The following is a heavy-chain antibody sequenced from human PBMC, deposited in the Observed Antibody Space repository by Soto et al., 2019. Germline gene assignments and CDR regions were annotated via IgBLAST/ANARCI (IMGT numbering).Heavy chain of an antibody. CDR2: INHSGST. CDR1: GGSFSGYY. Sequence: SLTCAVYGGSFSGYYWSWIRQPPGKGLEWIGEINHSGSTNYNPSLKSRVTTSVDTSKNQFSLKLSSVTAADTAVYYCARVVSGSYLFDYWGQGTLVTVYS. J-gene: IGHJ4*02. V-gene: IGHV4-34*01. CDR3: ARVVSGSYLFDY. D-gene: IGHD1-26*01.